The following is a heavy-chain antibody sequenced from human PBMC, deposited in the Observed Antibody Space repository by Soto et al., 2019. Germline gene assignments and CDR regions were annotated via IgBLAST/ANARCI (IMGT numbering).Heavy chain of an antibody. V-gene: IGHV5-51*01. CDR3: ARESSSATYYYYGMDV. CDR1: GYSFTSYW. CDR2: IYPGDSDT. D-gene: IGHD6-6*01. J-gene: IGHJ6*02. Sequence: PGESLKISCKGSGYSFTSYWIGWVRQMPGKGLEWMGIIYPGDSDTRYSPSFQGQVTISADKSISTAYLQWSSLKASDTAMYYCARESSSATYYYYGMDVWGQGTTVTVSS.